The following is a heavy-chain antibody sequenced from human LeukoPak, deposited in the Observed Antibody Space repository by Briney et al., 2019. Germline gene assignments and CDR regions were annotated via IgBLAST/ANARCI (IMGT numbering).Heavy chain of an antibody. Sequence: SETLSLICTVPGASISSYFWSWIRQPPGKGLEWIGYIYYSGNTNSNPSLKSRVTILVDTSKNQFSLRLNSVTAADTAVYYCARVVGHDYYMDVWGKGTTVTVSS. J-gene: IGHJ6*03. D-gene: IGHD2-15*01. CDR1: GASISSYF. CDR2: IYYSGNT. V-gene: IGHV4-59*01. CDR3: ARVVGHDYYMDV.